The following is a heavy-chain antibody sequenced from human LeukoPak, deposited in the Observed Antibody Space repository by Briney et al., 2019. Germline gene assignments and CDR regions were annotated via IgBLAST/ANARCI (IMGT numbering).Heavy chain of an antibody. J-gene: IGHJ3*02. Sequence: GGSLGLSCAASGFTFDDYAMHWVRQAPGKGLEWVSGISWNSGRIGYADSVKGRFTISRDNAKNSLYLQMNSLRAEDTAVYYCARVQITWSWAFDIWGQGTMVTVSS. CDR1: GFTFDDYA. D-gene: IGHD3-16*01. V-gene: IGHV3-9*01. CDR3: ARVQITWSWAFDI. CDR2: ISWNSGRI.